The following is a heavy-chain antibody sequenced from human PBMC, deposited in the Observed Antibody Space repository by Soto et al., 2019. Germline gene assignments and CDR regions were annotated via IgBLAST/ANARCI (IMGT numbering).Heavy chain of an antibody. CDR1: GFTFSSYS. CDR3: ARNLYSGSARYFDY. Sequence: EVQLVESGGGLVKPGGSLRLSCAASGFTFSSYSMNWVRQAPGKGLEWVSSISSSSSYIYYADSVKGRFTISRDNAKNSLYLKMNSLRAEDTAVYYCARNLYSGSARYFDYWGQGTLVTVSS. D-gene: IGHD6-6*01. J-gene: IGHJ4*02. CDR2: ISSSSSYI. V-gene: IGHV3-21*01.